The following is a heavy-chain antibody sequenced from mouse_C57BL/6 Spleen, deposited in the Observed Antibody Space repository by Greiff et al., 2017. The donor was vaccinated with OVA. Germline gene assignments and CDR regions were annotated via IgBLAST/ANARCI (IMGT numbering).Heavy chain of an antibody. D-gene: IGHD2-14*01. CDR3: ARQREYDGYYAMDY. Sequence: EVKVVESGGDLVKPGGSLKLSCAASGFTFSSYGMSWVRQTPDKRLEWVATISSGGSYTYYPDSVKGRFTISRDNAKNTLYLQMSSLKSEDTAMYYCARQREYDGYYAMDYWGQGTSVTVSS. CDR1: GFTFSSYG. J-gene: IGHJ4*01. V-gene: IGHV5-6*01. CDR2: ISSGGSYT.